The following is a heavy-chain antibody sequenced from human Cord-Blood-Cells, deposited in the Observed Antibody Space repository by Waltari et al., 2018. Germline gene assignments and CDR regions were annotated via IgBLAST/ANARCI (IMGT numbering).Heavy chain of an antibody. CDR1: GYTFTGYY. CDR3: ARASTSSYAFDI. CDR2: INPNSGGT. J-gene: IGHJ3*02. Sequence: QVQLVQSGAEVKKPGASVKVSCKASGYTFTGYYMHWVRQAPGQGLEWMGRINPNSGGTNYAQKFQGRGTMTRDTSISTAYMERSRLRSDDTVVYYCARASTSSYAFDIWGQGTMVTVSS. V-gene: IGHV1-2*05. D-gene: IGHD2-2*01.